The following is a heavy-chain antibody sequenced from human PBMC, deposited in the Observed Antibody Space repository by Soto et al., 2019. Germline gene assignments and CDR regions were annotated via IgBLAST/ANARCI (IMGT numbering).Heavy chain of an antibody. J-gene: IGHJ6*02. CDR2: IIPIFGTA. V-gene: IGHV1-69*01. CDR3: ARDPHYYDSSGYYYGLDV. CDR1: GGTFSSYA. D-gene: IGHD3-22*01. Sequence: QVQLVQSGAEVKKPGSSVKVSCKASGGTFSSYAISWVRQAPGQGLEWMGGIIPIFGTANYAQKFQGRVTITADESTSTAYMELSSLRSEDTAVYYCARDPHYYDSSGYYYGLDVWGQGTTVTVSS.